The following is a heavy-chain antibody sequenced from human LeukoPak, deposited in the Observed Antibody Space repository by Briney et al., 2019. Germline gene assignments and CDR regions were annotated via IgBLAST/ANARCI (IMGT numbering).Heavy chain of an antibody. CDR1: GFSFSSNT. V-gene: IGHV3-23*01. D-gene: IGHD2/OR15-2a*01. CDR3: ARDEDTSALSEY. CDR2: ISNNGGRT. J-gene: IGHJ4*02. Sequence: GGSLRLSCAGSGFSFSSNTMSWVRQAPGRGLEWDSAISNNGGRTDYADSVKGRFTISRDNSKSTLYLHMDSLRAEDTAVYYCARDEDTSALSEYWGQGTLVTVSS.